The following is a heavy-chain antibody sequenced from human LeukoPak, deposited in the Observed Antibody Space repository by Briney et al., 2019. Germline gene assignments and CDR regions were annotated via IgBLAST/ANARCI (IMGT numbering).Heavy chain of an antibody. CDR3: ARDVYYDILLYLDY. Sequence: PGGSLRLSCAASGFTFSSYWMSWVRQAPGKGLEWVANIKQDGSEKYYVDSVKGRFTISRDNAKNSLYLQMNSLRAEDTAVYYCARDVYYDILLYLDYWGQGTLVTVSS. CDR1: GFTFSSYW. CDR2: IKQDGSEK. D-gene: IGHD3-9*01. J-gene: IGHJ4*02. V-gene: IGHV3-7*01.